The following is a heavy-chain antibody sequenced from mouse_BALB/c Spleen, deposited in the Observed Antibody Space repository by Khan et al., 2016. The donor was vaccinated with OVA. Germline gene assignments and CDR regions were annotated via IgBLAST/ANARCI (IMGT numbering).Heavy chain of an antibody. CDR1: GFSLSSYG. Sequence: QVQLQQSGPGLVQPSQSLSITCTVSGFSLSSYGVHWVRQSPGKGLEWLGVIWSSGITDYNATFISRLRISEDISQSQVFFKMNSLQANDTAIYYCARKRNGYFDYWGQGTTLTVSS. V-gene: IGHV2-2*02. CDR3: ARKRNGYFDY. D-gene: IGHD1-1*02. CDR2: IWSSGIT. J-gene: IGHJ2*01.